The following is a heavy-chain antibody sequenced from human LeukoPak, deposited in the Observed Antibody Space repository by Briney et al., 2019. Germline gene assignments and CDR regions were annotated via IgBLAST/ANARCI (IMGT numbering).Heavy chain of an antibody. J-gene: IGHJ4*02. CDR2: IIPIFGTA. V-gene: IGHV1-69*13. CDR1: GGTLSSYA. D-gene: IGHD1-26*01. Sequence: SVKVSCKASGGTLSSYAISWVRQAPGQGFEWMGGIIPIFGTANYAQKFQGRVTITADESTSTAYMELSSLRSEDTAVYYCASEGASDLIYWGQGTLVTVSS. CDR3: ASEGASDLIY.